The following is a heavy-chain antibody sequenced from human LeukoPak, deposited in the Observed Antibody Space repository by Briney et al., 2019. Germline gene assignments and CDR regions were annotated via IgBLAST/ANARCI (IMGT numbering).Heavy chain of an antibody. V-gene: IGHV1-24*01. CDR2: FDPEDGET. CDR3: ATDIPRRVRGVVYSSFGMDV. Sequence: ASVKVSCKVSGYTLTDLSTHWVRQAPGKGLEWLGGFDPEDGETIYAQKFQGRVTLAEDTSTDTAYMELSSLRSEDTAAYYCATDIPRRVRGVVYSSFGMDVWGQGTTVTVSS. D-gene: IGHD3-10*01. J-gene: IGHJ6*02. CDR1: GYTLTDLS.